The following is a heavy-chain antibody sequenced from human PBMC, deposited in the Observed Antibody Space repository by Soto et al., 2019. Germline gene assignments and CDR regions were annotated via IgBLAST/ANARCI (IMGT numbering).Heavy chain of an antibody. D-gene: IGHD2-2*01. CDR3: ARDWGRYQLLR. V-gene: IGHV4-4*02. CDR2: THHSGST. J-gene: IGHJ4*02. Sequence: QVQLQESGPGLVKPSGTLSLTCTVSGGSISTTYWWTWVRQPPGKGLEWIGDTHHSGSTNYNPSLKSRVIISDDKAKNQFSLRLSSVTAADTAVYYCARDWGRYQLLRWGQGTLVTVSS. CDR1: GGSISTTYW.